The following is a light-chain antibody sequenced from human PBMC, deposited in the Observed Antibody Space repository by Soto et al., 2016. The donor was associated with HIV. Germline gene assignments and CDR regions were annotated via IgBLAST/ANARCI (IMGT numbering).Light chain of an antibody. J-gene: IGKJ4*01. V-gene: IGKV1-27*01. CDR2: AAS. CDR3: QKXNSAPXT. Sequence: DIQMTQSPSSLSASVGDRVTITCRASQGISSFLAWYQQKPGKVPKLLIYAASTLQSGVPSRFSGSGSGTDFALTISSLQPEDVATYYCQKXNSAPXTFGGGTKVEIE. CDR1: QGISSF.